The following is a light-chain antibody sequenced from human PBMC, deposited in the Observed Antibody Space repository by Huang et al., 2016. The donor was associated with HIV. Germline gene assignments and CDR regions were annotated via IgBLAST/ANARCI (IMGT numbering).Light chain of an antibody. V-gene: IGKV3-15*01. J-gene: IGKJ2*01. CDR3: QQYNDWART. CDR2: GAY. Sequence: EIVMTQSPATLSASPGERAPLSCRASQGVSTNVAWYQQRPGQAPRLLIYGAYTRATGIPARFSGSGSGTEFTLTISSLQSEDFAVYYCQQYNDWARTFGLGTKLEIK. CDR1: QGVSTN.